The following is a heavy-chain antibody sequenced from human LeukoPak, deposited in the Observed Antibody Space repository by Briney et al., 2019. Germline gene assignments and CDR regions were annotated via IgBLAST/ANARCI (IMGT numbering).Heavy chain of an antibody. V-gene: IGHV1-2*02. CDR2: INPNSGGT. J-gene: IGHJ6*03. CDR3: ARGRVPAAKVLYYYYMDV. D-gene: IGHD2-2*01. CDR1: GYTFTGYY. Sequence: ASVKVSCKASGYTFTGYYMHWVRQAPGQGLEWMGRINPNSGGTNYAQKFQGRVTMTRDTSISTAYMELSRLRSDDTAVYYCARGRVPAAKVLYYYYMDVWGKGTTVTISS.